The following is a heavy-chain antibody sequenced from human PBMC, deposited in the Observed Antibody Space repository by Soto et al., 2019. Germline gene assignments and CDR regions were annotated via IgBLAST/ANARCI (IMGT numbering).Heavy chain of an antibody. V-gene: IGHV3-21*06. CDR1: GFTFSSCT. J-gene: IGHJ6*02. CDR2: IGPSSGHI. D-gene: IGHD2-15*01. Sequence: EVHLVESGGGLVKPGGSLRLSCAVSGFTFSSCTMNWVRQAPGKGLEWVSSIGPSSGHIYYADSVKGRFTISRDNAKNSLFLQMNSLRGEDTAVYYCSGCSGGACHKNYGMDVWGQGTTVTVSS. CDR3: SGCSGGACHKNYGMDV.